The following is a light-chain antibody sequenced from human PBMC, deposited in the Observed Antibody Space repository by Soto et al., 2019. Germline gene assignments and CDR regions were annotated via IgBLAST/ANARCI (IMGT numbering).Light chain of an antibody. CDR1: STNIGNNY. J-gene: IGLJ2*01. Sequence: QSVLTQPPSVSGAPGQKVTISCSGSSTNIGNNYISWYQHLPGTAPKLLIYDNSERPSGIPDRFSGSKSGTSATLGITGLQPGDEADYYCGTWDSSLSAGVFGGGTKLTVL. V-gene: IGLV1-51*01. CDR2: DNS. CDR3: GTWDSSLSAGV.